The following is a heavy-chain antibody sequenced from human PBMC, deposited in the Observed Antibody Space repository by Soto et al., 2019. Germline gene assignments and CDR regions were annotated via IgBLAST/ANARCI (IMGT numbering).Heavy chain of an antibody. CDR2: ISAYNGNT. Sequence: QDQLVQSGVEVKKPGASVKVSCKASGYSFTNYGITWVRQAPGQGFEWMGWISAYNGNTNYAQKFQGRVTLTTDASTSTAYLELRSLRSDGTAVYYRARDRGVAPPVAGNTHYYYYMDVWGKGTTVTVSS. J-gene: IGHJ6*03. V-gene: IGHV1-18*01. CDR3: ARDRGVAPPVAGNTHYYYYMDV. D-gene: IGHD6-19*01. CDR1: GYSFTNYG.